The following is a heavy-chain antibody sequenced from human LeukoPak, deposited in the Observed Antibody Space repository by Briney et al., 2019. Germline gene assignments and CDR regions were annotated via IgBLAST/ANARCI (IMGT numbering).Heavy chain of an antibody. CDR2: LSGSGGST. CDR1: GFTFSSYA. CDR3: AKRAFGENFFDF. D-gene: IGHD3-10*01. Sequence: GGSLKLSCAASGFTFSSYAMTWVRQAPGKGLQWVSTLSGSGGSTYYTGSVKGRFTISRDNSKNTLYLQMNSLRAEDTAIYYCAKRAFGENFFDFWGQGTLVTVSS. J-gene: IGHJ4*02. V-gene: IGHV3-23*01.